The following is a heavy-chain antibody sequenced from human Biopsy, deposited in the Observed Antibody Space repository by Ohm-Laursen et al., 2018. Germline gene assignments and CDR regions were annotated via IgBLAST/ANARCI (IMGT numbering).Heavy chain of an antibody. V-gene: IGHV4-4*07. Sequence: SETLSITCAVSGVSIRGYYWSWVRRPAGRGLEWIGRAYVGGSNNYNPSLRSRVSLSVDTSKNQFSLMLSGVTAADTAVYYCVSIFHTNNERRPFDMWGQGTMVAVSA. D-gene: IGHD2-21*01. CDR1: GVSIRGYY. CDR3: VSIFHTNNERRPFDM. CDR2: AYVGGSN. J-gene: IGHJ3*02.